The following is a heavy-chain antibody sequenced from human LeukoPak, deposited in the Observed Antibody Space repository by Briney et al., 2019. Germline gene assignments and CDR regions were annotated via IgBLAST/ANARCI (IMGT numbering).Heavy chain of an antibody. V-gene: IGHV3-74*01. CDR1: RVTSSGET. Sequence: PGGPLRLSCTVSRVTSSGETIESGCQAPGKGLVWVSGINRDGSGTSYADSVKGRFTIARDTAKNTLALQMNSLSGADTAVYYCARGNSGGVDYWGQGTLVTVSS. CDR3: ARGNSGGVDY. CDR2: INRDGSGT. J-gene: IGHJ4*02. D-gene: IGHD2/OR15-2a*01.